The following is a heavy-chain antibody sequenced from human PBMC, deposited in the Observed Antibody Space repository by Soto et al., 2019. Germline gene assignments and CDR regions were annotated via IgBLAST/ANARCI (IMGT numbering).Heavy chain of an antibody. CDR3: ARALTSGYDY. Sequence: GGSLRLSCAASGFTFSSYGLHWVRQSPGKGLEYVSAISSDGGSTYYADSVKGRLTISRDNSKNTLYLQMGSLRAEDMAVYYCARALTSGYDYWGQGTLVTVSS. D-gene: IGHD3-10*01. CDR2: ISSDGGST. CDR1: GFTFSSYG. J-gene: IGHJ4*02. V-gene: IGHV3-64*02.